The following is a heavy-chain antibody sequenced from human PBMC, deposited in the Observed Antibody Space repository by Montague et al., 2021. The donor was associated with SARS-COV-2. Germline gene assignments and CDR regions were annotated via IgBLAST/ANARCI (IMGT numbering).Heavy chain of an antibody. CDR3: ARELVRYYYGMDV. V-gene: IGHV3-33*01. CDR1: GFTVSSYD. Sequence: SLRLSCAASGFTVSSYDMHWVRQAPGKGLEWVAVIWYDGSNKYDADAVKGRYTISRDNSKNTLYLKMNSLRAEDTAVYYCARELVRYYYGMDVWGQGTTVTVSS. J-gene: IGHJ6*02. CDR2: IWYDGSNK. D-gene: IGHD6-6*01.